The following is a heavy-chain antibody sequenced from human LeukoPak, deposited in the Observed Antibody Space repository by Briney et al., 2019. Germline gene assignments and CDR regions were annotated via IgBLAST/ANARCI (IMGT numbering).Heavy chain of an antibody. CDR3: VRDRWPGLGGS. Sequence: GGSLRLSCAASGFTVSDNYMSWVRQAPGKGLEWVSTVYSGGLTYYADPVKGRFTISRDNSKNTLYLQMSSLRAEDTAVYYCVRDRWPGLGGSWGQGTTVTVSS. J-gene: IGHJ6*02. D-gene: IGHD3-16*01. CDR1: GFTVSDNY. CDR2: VYSGGLT. V-gene: IGHV3-66*01.